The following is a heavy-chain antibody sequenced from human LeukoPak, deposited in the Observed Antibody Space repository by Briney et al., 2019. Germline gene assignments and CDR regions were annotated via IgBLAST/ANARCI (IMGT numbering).Heavy chain of an antibody. V-gene: IGHV3-53*01. J-gene: IGHJ4*02. D-gene: IGHD5-24*01. CDR3: ARVKMATIDY. Sequence: GGSLRLSCAASGFTVSSNYMSWVRQAPGKGLEWVPVIYSGGSTYYADSVKGRFTISRDNSKNTLYLQMNSLRAEDTAVYYCARVKMATIDYWGQGTLVTVSS. CDR1: GFTVSSNY. CDR2: IYSGGST.